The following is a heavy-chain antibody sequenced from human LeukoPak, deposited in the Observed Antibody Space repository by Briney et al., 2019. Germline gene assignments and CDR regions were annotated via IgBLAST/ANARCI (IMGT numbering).Heavy chain of an antibody. CDR3: ARDHSGKQQLPFDY. D-gene: IGHD6-13*01. J-gene: IGHJ4*02. CDR1: GYTFTSYG. CDR2: ISAYNGNT. V-gene: IGHV1-18*01. Sequence: ASVKVSCKASGYTFTSYGISWVRQAPGQGLEWMGWISAYNGNTNYAQKLQGRVTMTTDTSTSTAYMELRSLRSDDTAVYYCARDHSGKQQLPFDYWGQGTLVTVSS.